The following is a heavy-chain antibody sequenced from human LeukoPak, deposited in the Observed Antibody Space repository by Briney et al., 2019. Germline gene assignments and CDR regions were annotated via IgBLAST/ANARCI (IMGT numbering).Heavy chain of an antibody. D-gene: IGHD2-2*01. V-gene: IGHV4-39*01. CDR2: IYYSGST. CDR1: GVSISSSSYY. J-gene: IGHJ4*02. CDR3: ARRGYCGTTSCPLFDQ. Sequence: SETLSLTCTVSGVSISSSSYYWGWIRQPPGKGLEWIGSIYYSGSTYYNPSLRSRVTISVDTSKNQFSLKLSSVTAADTAVYYCARRGYCGTTSCPLFDQWGQGTLVTVSS.